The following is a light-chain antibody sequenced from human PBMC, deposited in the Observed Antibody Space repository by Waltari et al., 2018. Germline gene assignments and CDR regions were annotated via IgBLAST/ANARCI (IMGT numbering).Light chain of an antibody. V-gene: IGLV2-14*03. CDR3: SSYTSISTSVV. CDR2: DVY. Sequence: QSALTQPASVSGSPGQSITIYCTGTSSDVGGYDFVYWYQQYPGKAPKLVIYDVYYRPSGVSHRFSASKSGNTASLTISGLQTEDEADYYCSSYTSISTSVVFGGGTKLTVL. J-gene: IGLJ2*01. CDR1: SSDVGGYDF.